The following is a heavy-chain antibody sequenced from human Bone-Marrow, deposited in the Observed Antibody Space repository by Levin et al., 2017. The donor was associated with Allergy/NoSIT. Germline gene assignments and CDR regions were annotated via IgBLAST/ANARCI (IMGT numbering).Heavy chain of an antibody. D-gene: IGHD4-23*01. CDR1: GFTFNNYA. CDR3: AKEMTTVVPVFDY. J-gene: IGHJ4*02. CDR2: ITNSGRT. V-gene: IGHV3-23*01. Sequence: GESLKISCAASGFTFNNYAMSWVRQAPGKGLEWVSAITNSGRTYYADSVKGRFTVSRDNSKNTLYPQMNSLRADDTAVYYCAKEMTTVVPVFDYWGQGTLVIVSS.